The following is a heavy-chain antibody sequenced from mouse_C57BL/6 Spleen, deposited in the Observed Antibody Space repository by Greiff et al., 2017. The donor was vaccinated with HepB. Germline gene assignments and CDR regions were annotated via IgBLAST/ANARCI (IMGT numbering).Heavy chain of an antibody. CDR3: ARSPFYDGYYYAMDY. CDR1: GYSFTSYY. D-gene: IGHD2-3*01. Sequence: VQLQQSGPELVKPGASVKISCKASGYSFTSYYIHWVKQRPGQGLEWIGWIYPGSGNTKYNEKFKGKATLTADTSSSTAYMQLSSLTSEDSAVYYCARSPFYDGYYYAMDYWGQGTSVTVSS. J-gene: IGHJ4*01. V-gene: IGHV1-66*01. CDR2: IYPGSGNT.